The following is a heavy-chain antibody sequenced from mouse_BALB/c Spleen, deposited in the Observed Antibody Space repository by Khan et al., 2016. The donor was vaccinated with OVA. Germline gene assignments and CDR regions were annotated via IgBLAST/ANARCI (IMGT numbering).Heavy chain of an antibody. D-gene: IGHD2-3*01. CDR3: ARWFDGYSSLYAMDY. CDR1: GFSLTSYG. CDR2: IWSDGST. J-gene: IGHJ4*01. Sequence: VQLQESGPGLVAPSQSLSITCTVSGFSLTSYGVHWVRQPPGKGLEWLVVIWSDGSTNYNSVLKSRLSISKDNSKSQVFLKMNSLQTDDTAIYYCARWFDGYSSLYAMDYWCQGTSVTVSS. V-gene: IGHV2-6*02.